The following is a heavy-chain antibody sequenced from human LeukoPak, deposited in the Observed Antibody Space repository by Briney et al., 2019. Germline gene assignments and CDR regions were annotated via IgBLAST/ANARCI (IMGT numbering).Heavy chain of an antibody. CDR3: AKGHSSGWYADYGMDV. D-gene: IGHD6-19*01. V-gene: IGHV3-9*01. J-gene: IGHJ6*02. CDR2: ITWNSGNT. Sequence: PGRSLRLSCAGSGFTFDDYGMHWFRQAPGKGLEWVSGITWNSGNTGYADSVKGRFTISRDNAKNSLYLQMNSLRTEDSALYYCAKGHSSGWYADYGMDVWGQGTTVTVSS. CDR1: GFTFDDYG.